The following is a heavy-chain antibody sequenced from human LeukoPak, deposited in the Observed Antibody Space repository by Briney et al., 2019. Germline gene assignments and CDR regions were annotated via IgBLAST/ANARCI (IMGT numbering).Heavy chain of an antibody. D-gene: IGHD2-21*01. Sequence: GGSLRLSCAASGFTFSGSAMHWVRQASGKGLEWVGRIRSKANSYATAYAASVKGRFTISRDDSRNTAYLQMNSLKTEDTAVYYCTRGFQAFLAYGMDVWGQGTTVTVSS. CDR2: IRSKANSYAT. J-gene: IGHJ6*02. V-gene: IGHV3-73*01. CDR1: GFTFSGSA. CDR3: TRGFQAFLAYGMDV.